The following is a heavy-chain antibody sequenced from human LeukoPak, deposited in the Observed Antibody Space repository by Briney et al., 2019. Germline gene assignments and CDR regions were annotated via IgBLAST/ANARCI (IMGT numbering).Heavy chain of an antibody. V-gene: IGHV1-18*01. CDR2: ISGYNGNT. Sequence: ASVKVSCKASGYTFATHGISGFRQAPGQGLEWMGWISGYNGNTNHAQKFQGRVTMTTDTSTSTAYMEVRSLRSDDTAVYYCARLYCSGANCFPIYGDPFDSWGQGTLLTVSS. D-gene: IGHD2-15*01. CDR1: GYTFATHG. J-gene: IGHJ4*02. CDR3: ARLYCSGANCFPIYGDPFDS.